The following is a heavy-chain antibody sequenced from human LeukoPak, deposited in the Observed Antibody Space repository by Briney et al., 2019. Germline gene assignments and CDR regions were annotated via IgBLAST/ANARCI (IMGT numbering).Heavy chain of an antibody. J-gene: IGHJ6*03. D-gene: IGHD2-2*01. V-gene: IGHV4-59*01. CDR1: GGSISSYY. Sequence: SETLSLTCTVSGGSISSYYWSWIRQPPGKGLDGFGYINYSGSTNYNPSLKSRVTISVDTSKNQFSLKLSSVIAADTAVYYCARTTEGYCSSASCFGFSYSYYMDVWGKGTTVTISS. CDR3: ARTTEGYCSSASCFGFSYSYYMDV. CDR2: INYSGST.